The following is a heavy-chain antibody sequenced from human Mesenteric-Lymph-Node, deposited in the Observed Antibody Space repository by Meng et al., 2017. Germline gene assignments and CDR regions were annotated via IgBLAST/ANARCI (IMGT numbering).Heavy chain of an antibody. Sequence: VELRDSGPAVGEPSQTLVLTCTLSGGSISSGDYYWSWSRQPPGKGLEWIGAIPHRGNSTYNPSFKSRVSMSIDKSKNQFSLQLTSVTAADTAVYHCLRGSGGSVWGQGTLVTVSS. CDR1: GGSISSGDYY. J-gene: IGHJ1*01. CDR3: LRGSGGSV. D-gene: IGHD3-10*01. CDR2: IPHRGNS. V-gene: IGHV4-30-4*01.